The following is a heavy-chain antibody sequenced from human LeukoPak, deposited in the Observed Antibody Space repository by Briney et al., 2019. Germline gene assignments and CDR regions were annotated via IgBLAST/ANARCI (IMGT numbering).Heavy chain of an antibody. CDR2: IYSGGST. CDR1: GFTVSSNY. D-gene: IGHD6-19*01. J-gene: IGHJ4*02. Sequence: GGSLRLSCAASGFTVSSNYMSWVRQAPGKGLEWVSVIYSGGSTYCADSVKGRFTISRDNSKNTLYLQMNSLRAEDTAVYYCARGSVAGTSFDYWGQGTLVTVSS. V-gene: IGHV3-53*01. CDR3: ARGSVAGTSFDY.